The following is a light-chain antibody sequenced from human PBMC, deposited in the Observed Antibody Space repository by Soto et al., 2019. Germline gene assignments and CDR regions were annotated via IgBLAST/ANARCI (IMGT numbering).Light chain of an antibody. J-gene: IGKJ2*01. CDR1: HNVVSNY. V-gene: IGKV3-20*01. CDR2: GAS. CDR3: QQYGGAPYT. Sequence: VLTQSPGTLSLSPGDRATLSCRASHNVVSNYVAWYQQKLGQSPRLLIYGASVRATGTPGRFSGGGSGTDFTLTITRLEPEDFAVYFCQQYGGAPYTFGQGTKLEIK.